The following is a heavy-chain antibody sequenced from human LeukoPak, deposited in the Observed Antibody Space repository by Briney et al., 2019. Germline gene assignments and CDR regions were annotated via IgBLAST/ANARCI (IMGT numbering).Heavy chain of an antibody. CDR1: GGSISSYY. J-gene: IGHJ6*02. Sequence: SETLSLTCTVSGGSISSYYWSWLGQPPGKGLEWVGYIYYSGSTNYHSSLKSRVTISLDTSTNPFSLKLSSVTAADTAVYYCARDSIFYDSSGYYPHYYYYGIDVWGQGTTVTVSS. D-gene: IGHD3-22*01. V-gene: IGHV4-59*01. CDR3: ARDSIFYDSSGYYPHYYYYGIDV. CDR2: IYYSGST.